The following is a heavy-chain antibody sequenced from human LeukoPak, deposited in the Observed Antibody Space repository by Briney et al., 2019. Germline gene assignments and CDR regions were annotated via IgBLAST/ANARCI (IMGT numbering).Heavy chain of an antibody. Sequence: SETLSLTCAVYGGSFSDYYWSWIRQPPGKGLEWIGEINHSGSTNYIPSLKSRVTISVDTSKNQFSLKLSSVTAADTAVYYCARVLRPFTIFGVVFKSIDYFDYWGQGTLVTVSS. CDR1: GGSFSDYY. D-gene: IGHD3-3*01. V-gene: IGHV4-34*01. CDR2: INHSGST. CDR3: ARVLRPFTIFGVVFKSIDYFDY. J-gene: IGHJ4*02.